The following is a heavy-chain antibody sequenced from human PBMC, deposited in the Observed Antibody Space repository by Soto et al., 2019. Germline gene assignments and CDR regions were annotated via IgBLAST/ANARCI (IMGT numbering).Heavy chain of an antibody. V-gene: IGHV5-51*01. Sequence: PGESLKISCKGSGYSFNNYWIAWVRQMPGKDLEWMGIIYPGDSDTRYSPSFQGQVTISADKSISTAYLQWGSLKASDTAMYYCPRFGRERSRWFFDYWGQGTLVTVSS. D-gene: IGHD3-10*01. CDR1: GYSFNNYW. CDR2: IYPGDSDT. J-gene: IGHJ4*02. CDR3: PRFGRERSRWFFDY.